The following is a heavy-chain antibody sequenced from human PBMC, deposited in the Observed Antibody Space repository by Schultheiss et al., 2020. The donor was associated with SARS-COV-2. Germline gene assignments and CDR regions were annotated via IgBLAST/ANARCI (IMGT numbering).Heavy chain of an antibody. J-gene: IGHJ6*02. CDR2: IYYSGST. V-gene: IGHV4-31*03. CDR1: GGSISSGGYY. CDR3: ARDRGPDGDHFDYWDRSYGMDV. D-gene: IGHD4-17*01. Sequence: SETLSLTCTVSGGSISSGGYYWSWIRQHPGKGLEWIGYIYYSGSTYYNPSLKSRVTISVDTSKNQFSLKLSSVTAADTAVYYCARDRGPDGDHFDYWDRSYGMDVWGQGTTVTVSS.